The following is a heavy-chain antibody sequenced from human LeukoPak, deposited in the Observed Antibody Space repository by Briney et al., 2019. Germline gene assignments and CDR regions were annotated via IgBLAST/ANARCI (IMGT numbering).Heavy chain of an antibody. J-gene: IGHJ4*02. CDR2: ISAYNGNT. CDR3: ASGSSGWYGEYYFDY. Sequence: ASVKVSCKASGYTFTSYGISWVRQAPGQGLEWMGWISAYNGNTNYAQKLQGRVTMTTDTSTSTAYMELRSLRSDDTAVYYCASGSSGWYGEYYFDYWGQGTLVTASS. V-gene: IGHV1-18*01. CDR1: GYTFTSYG. D-gene: IGHD6-19*01.